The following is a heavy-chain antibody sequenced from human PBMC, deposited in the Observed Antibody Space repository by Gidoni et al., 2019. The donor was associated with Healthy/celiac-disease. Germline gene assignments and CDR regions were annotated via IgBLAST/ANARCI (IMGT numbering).Heavy chain of an antibody. CDR2: INHSGST. CDR1: GGSFSGYY. D-gene: IGHD3-22*01. Sequence: QVQLQQWGAGLLKPSETLSLTCAVYGGSFSGYYWSWIRQPPGKGLEWIGEINHSGSTNYNPSLKSRVTISVDTSKNQFSLKLSSVTAADTAVYYCARSMIVVDDAFDIWGQGTMVTVSS. V-gene: IGHV4-34*01. J-gene: IGHJ3*02. CDR3: ARSMIVVDDAFDI.